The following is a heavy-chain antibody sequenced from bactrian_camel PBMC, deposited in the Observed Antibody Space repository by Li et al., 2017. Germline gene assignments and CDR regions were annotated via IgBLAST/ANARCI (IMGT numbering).Heavy chain of an antibody. CDR3: ATSDNVPFH. CDR2: IHPSPNPT. CDR1: GFAVGLYG. V-gene: IGHV3S1*01. Sequence: HVQLVESGGGSVHPGGSLRLSCLGSGFAVGLYGMNWVRKAPGKGLEWVSTIHPSPNPTYYADAVKGRLTISRDDAKNTLYLQLNSLKTEDMAMYYCATSDNVPFHWGQGTQVTVS. D-gene: IGHD4*01. J-gene: IGHJ4*01.